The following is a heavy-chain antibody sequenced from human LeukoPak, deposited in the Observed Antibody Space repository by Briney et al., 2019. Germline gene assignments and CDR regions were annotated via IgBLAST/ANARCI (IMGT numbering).Heavy chain of an antibody. Sequence: GGSLRLSCAASGFTFSSYSMNWVRQAPGKGLEWVSSITSRSDIYYADSVRGRFTISRDNAKNSLYLQMNSLRAEDTAVYYCARDPAPEDNWGRGTLVTVSS. CDR3: ARDPAPEDN. J-gene: IGHJ4*02. V-gene: IGHV3-21*01. CDR2: ITSRSDI. CDR1: GFTFSSYS. D-gene: IGHD1-14*01.